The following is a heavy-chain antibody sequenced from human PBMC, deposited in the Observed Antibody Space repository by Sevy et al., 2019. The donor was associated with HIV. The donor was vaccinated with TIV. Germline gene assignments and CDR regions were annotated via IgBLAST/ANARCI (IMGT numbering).Heavy chain of an antibody. V-gene: IGHV4-31*03. Sequence: SETLSLTCTVSGGSISSGGYYWSWIRQHPGKGLEWIGYIYYSGSTYYNPSLKSRVTISVDTSKNQFSLKLSSVTAADTAVCYCARVAFSTPTPWFDPWGQGTLVTVSS. J-gene: IGHJ5*02. CDR3: ARVAFSTPTPWFDP. CDR1: GGSISSGGYY. D-gene: IGHD2-15*01. CDR2: IYYSGST.